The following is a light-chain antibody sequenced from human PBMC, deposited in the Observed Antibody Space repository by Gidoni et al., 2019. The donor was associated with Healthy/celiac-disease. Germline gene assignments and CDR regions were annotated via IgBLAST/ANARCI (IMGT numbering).Light chain of an antibody. Sequence: EIVLTPSPATLSLSPGERATLSRRASQSVRSYLAWYQQKPGQAPRLLIYDASNRATGIPARFSGSGYGTDFTLTSSSLEPEDFAVYYCQQRSNWPSYSFGQGTKLEIK. CDR2: DAS. J-gene: IGKJ2*03. CDR1: QSVRSY. CDR3: QQRSNWPSYS. V-gene: IGKV3-11*01.